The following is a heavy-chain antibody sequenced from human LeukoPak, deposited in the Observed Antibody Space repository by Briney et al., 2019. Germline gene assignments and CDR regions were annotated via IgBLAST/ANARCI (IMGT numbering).Heavy chain of an antibody. CDR2: INAGNGRT. CDR3: AREKPGYHHMDV. V-gene: IGHV1-3*03. Sequence: GASVKVSCKTSAYSFTPYAIHWVRQAPGQRLEWMGWINAGNGRTKYSQQFQGRLAITRDTSASTAYMELSSLRSEDMAVYYCAREKPGYHHMDVWGKGTTVTVSS. J-gene: IGHJ6*04. D-gene: IGHD5-18*01. CDR1: AYSFTPYA.